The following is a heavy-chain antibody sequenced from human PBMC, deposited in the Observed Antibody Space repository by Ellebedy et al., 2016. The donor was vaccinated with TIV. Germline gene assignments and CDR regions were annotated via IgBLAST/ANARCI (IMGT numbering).Heavy chain of an antibody. D-gene: IGHD6-19*01. CDR1: GGSINSRGYS. V-gene: IGHV4-39*02. J-gene: IGHJ4*02. CDR3: ATEIPVAARIEF. CDR2: ISDSGST. Sequence: MPSETLSLTCSVSGGSINSRGYSWDWIRQPPGKGLEWIGSISDSGSTFYNPSPKSRVRISVETSKNQFSLKLRSVTAADTAVYYCATEIPVAARIEFWGQGALVTVSS.